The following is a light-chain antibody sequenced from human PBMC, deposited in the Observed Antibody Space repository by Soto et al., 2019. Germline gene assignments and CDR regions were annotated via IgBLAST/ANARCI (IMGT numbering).Light chain of an antibody. CDR3: QHYTDLPLT. CDR2: GAY. Sequence: EKVMTQSPATLSVSPGERVTLSCRASQSVVTNLAWYQQKPGQAPRLLISGAYTRATGIPDRFIGSGSGTEFTLTITRLQSEDFAVYYCQHYTDLPLTFGQGTKVEIK. CDR1: QSVVTN. J-gene: IGKJ1*01. V-gene: IGKV3-15*01.